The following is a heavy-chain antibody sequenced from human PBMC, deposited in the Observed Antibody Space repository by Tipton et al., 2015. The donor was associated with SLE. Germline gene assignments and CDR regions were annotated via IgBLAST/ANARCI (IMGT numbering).Heavy chain of an antibody. V-gene: IGHV4-59*01. D-gene: IGHD3-16*01. CDR1: GGSITIYY. CDR3: ARGGDPDYFDY. J-gene: IGHJ4*02. Sequence: LRLSYTVSGGSITIYYWSWIRQPPGGGLEWIGYVDDSGITSYNPSLKSRVTISVDTSKNQFSLKLSSVTAADTALYYCARGGDPDYFDYWGQGALVSVSS. CDR2: VDDSGIT.